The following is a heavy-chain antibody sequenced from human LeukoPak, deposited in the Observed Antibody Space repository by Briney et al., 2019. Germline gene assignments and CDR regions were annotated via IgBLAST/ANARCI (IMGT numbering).Heavy chain of an antibody. CDR1: GFTFSSYW. CDR3: ARGKAVAGTFSWFDP. D-gene: IGHD6-19*01. J-gene: IGHJ5*02. V-gene: IGHV3-74*01. CDR2: IYSDAT. Sequence: PGGSLRLSCAASGFTFSSYWIHWVRQAPGKGLVWVSRIYSDATYYADSVKGRFTISRDNAKNTLYLQMNSLRAEDTAVYYCARGKAVAGTFSWFDPWGQGTLVTVSS.